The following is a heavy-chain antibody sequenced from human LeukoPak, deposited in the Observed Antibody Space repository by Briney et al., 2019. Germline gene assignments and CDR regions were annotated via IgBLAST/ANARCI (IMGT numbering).Heavy chain of an antibody. CDR2: IYCVTPR. CDR1: GFTFSSYG. Sequence: PGRSLRLSCAASGFTFSSYGMHWVRQAPGKGLEWVSTIYCVTPRYYSDSVKGRFTISTDNSENTLFLQMNSLRAEDTALYSCARDPGPTGGRYFGSWGPGTLVTVSS. V-gene: IGHV3-NL1*01. CDR3: ARDPGPTGGRYFGS. D-gene: IGHD4-17*01. J-gene: IGHJ4*02.